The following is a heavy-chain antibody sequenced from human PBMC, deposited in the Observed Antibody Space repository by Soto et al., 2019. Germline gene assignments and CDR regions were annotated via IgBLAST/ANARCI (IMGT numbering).Heavy chain of an antibody. CDR2: IYYSGST. CDR1: GGSISSGGYY. V-gene: IGHV4-31*03. J-gene: IGHJ4*02. D-gene: IGHD3-10*01. Sequence: SETLSLTCTVSGGSISSGGYYWSWIRQHPGKGLEWIGYIYYSGSTYYNPSLKSRVTISVDTSKNQFSLKLSSVTAADTAVYYCARVWFGELPNFDYWGQGTLVTVSS. CDR3: ARVWFGELPNFDY.